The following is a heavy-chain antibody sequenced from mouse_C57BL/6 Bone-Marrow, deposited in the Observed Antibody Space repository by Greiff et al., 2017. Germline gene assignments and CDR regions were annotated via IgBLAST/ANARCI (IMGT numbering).Heavy chain of an antibody. CDR1: GYTFTSYG. V-gene: IGHV1-81*01. J-gene: IGHJ2*01. CDR2: IYPRSGNT. D-gene: IGHD2-3*01. CDR3: ARSDGYYGY. Sequence: VQGVESGAELARPGASVKLSCKASGYTFTSYGISWVKQRTGQGLEWIGEIYPRSGNTYYNEKFKGKATLTADKSSSTAYMELRSLTSEDSAVYFCARSDGYYGYWGQGTTLTVSS.